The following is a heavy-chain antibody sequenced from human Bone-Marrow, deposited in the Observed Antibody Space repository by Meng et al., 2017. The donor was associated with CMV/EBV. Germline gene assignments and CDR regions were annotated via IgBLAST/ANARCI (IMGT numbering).Heavy chain of an antibody. CDR2: ISSSSSYI. D-gene: IGHD2-15*01. CDR3: ARFYWSSSGFDP. J-gene: IGHJ5*02. CDR1: GFTFSSYS. Sequence: GESLKISCAASGFTFSSYSMNWVRQAPGKGLEWVSSISSSSSYIYYADSVKGRFTISRDNAKNSLYLQMNSLRAEDTAVYYCARFYWSSSGFDPWGQGTLVTVSS. V-gene: IGHV3-21*01.